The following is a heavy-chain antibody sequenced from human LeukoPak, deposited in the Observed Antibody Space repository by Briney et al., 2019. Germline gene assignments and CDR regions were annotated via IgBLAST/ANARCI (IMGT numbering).Heavy chain of an antibody. D-gene: IGHD3-3*01. CDR2: IRSKAYGGTT. Sequence: PGGSLRLSCAASGFTFSSYAMSWVRQAPGKGLEWVGFIRSKAYGGTTEYAASVKGRFTISRDDSKSIAYLQMNSLKTEDTAVYYCRAQYYDFWSGYYVLDPWGQGTLVTVSS. V-gene: IGHV3-49*04. CDR3: RAQYYDFWSGYYVLDP. CDR1: GFTFSSYA. J-gene: IGHJ5*02.